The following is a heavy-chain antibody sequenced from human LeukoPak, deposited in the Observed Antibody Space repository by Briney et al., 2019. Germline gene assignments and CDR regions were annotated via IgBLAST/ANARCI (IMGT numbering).Heavy chain of an antibody. CDR3: ARGSVAAHYFDY. J-gene: IGHJ4*02. CDR1: GGTFSSYA. V-gene: IGHV1-69*06. CDR2: IIPIFGTA. Sequence: ASVTVSCKASGGTFSSYAISWVRQAPGQGLEWMGGIIPIFGTANYAQKFQGRVTITADKSTSTAYMELSSLRSEDTAVYYCARGSVAAHYFDYWGQGTLVTVSS. D-gene: IGHD6-19*01.